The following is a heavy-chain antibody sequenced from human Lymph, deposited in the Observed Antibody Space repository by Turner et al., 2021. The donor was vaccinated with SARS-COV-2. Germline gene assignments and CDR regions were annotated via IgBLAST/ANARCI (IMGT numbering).Heavy chain of an antibody. D-gene: IGHD3-10*01. CDR2: ISYDGSNK. CDR1: GFTFNNYP. CDR3: ARDSSGSGTLDY. Sequence: QVQLVESGGGVVQPGRSLRLRCAASGFTFNNYPMHWVRQAPGKGMEWVAVISYDGSNKYYADSVKGRFTISRDNSKNTLYLQMNSLRAEDTAVYYCARDSSGSGTLDYWGQGTLVTDSS. V-gene: IGHV3-30-3*01. J-gene: IGHJ4*02.